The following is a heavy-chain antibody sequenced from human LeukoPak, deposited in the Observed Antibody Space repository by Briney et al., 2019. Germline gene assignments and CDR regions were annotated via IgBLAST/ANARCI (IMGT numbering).Heavy chain of an antibody. J-gene: IGHJ4*02. CDR2: IRQDGNEK. Sequence: QPGGSLRLSCAGSGFTFSSYRMSWVRQAPGKGLEWVANIRQDGNEKYYVDSVKGGFTISRDNAKKSLYLQMNSLRAEDTAVYYCTTQPGAADVDYWGQGTLVTVSS. D-gene: IGHD2-2*01. CDR3: TTQPGAADVDY. CDR1: GFTFSSYR. V-gene: IGHV3-7*03.